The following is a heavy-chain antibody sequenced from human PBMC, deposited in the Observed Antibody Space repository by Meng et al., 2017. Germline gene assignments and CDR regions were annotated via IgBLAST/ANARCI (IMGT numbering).Heavy chain of an antibody. Sequence: GGSLRLSCAASGFTFSSYAMHWVRQAPDKGLEWVAVISYDGSNKYYADSVKGRFTISRDNSKNTLYLQMNSLRAEDTAVYYCARPRCSSSWWAACYYYYGMDVWGQGTTVTVSS. CDR1: GFTFSSYA. V-gene: IGHV3-30*01. J-gene: IGHJ6*02. CDR3: ARPRCSSSWWAACYYYYGMDV. CDR2: ISYDGSNK. D-gene: IGHD6-13*01.